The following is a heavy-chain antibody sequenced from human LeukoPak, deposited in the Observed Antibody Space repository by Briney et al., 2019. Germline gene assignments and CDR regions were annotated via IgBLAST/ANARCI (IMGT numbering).Heavy chain of an antibody. Sequence: PSETLSLTCAVSGYSISSGYYWGWIRQPPGKGLEWIGSIYHSGSTYYNPSLKSRVTISVATSKNQFSLKLSSVTAADTAVYYCARLHSIAISGAFDIWGQGTMVTVSS. V-gene: IGHV4-38-2*01. D-gene: IGHD2/OR15-2a*01. CDR1: GYSISSGYY. CDR3: ARLHSIAISGAFDI. CDR2: IYHSGST. J-gene: IGHJ3*02.